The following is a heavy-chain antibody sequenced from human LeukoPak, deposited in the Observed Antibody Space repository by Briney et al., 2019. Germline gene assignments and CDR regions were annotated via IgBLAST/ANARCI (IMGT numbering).Heavy chain of an antibody. J-gene: IGHJ6*02. CDR1: GGNFRSYA. CDR2: IIPIFGTA. D-gene: IGHD1/OR15-1a*01. CDR3: ARDREQHGLFYGMDV. V-gene: IGHV1-69*05. Sequence: GASVKVSCKTFGGNFRSYAMSWVRQAPGQGPEWLGGIIPIFGTADYAQKFQGRVTITTDEPTSTVYMELSSLRSEDTAVYYCARDREQHGLFYGMDVWGQGTTVTVSS.